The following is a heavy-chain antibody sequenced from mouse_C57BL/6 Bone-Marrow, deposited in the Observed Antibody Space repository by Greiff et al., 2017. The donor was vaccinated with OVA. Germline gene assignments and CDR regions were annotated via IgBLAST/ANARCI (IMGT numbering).Heavy chain of an antibody. J-gene: IGHJ3*01. D-gene: IGHD2-4*01. CDR1: GYTFTSYW. CDR2: IYPGSGST. Sequence: QVQLQQPGAELVKPGASVKMSCKASGYTFTSYWITWVKQRPGQGLEWIGDIYPGSGSTNYDEKFKSKVTLTVDKSSSTVYMQLSSLTSEVSAVYYCARVGDYDRFAYWGQGTLVTVSA. CDR3: ARVGDYDRFAY. V-gene: IGHV1-55*01.